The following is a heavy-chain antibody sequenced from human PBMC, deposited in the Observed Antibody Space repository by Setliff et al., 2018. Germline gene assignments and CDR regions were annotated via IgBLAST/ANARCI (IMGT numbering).Heavy chain of an antibody. D-gene: IGHD3-22*01. V-gene: IGHV4-61*02. CDR1: GGSISSGSYY. Sequence: SSETLSLTCTVSGGSISSGSYYWSWIRQPAGKGLEWIGRTYTSGSTNYNPSLKSRVTISVDTSKNQFSLKLSSVTAADTAVYYCARGPVMIVATGYFDYWGQGTLVTVSS. J-gene: IGHJ4*02. CDR3: ARGPVMIVATGYFDY. CDR2: TYTSGST.